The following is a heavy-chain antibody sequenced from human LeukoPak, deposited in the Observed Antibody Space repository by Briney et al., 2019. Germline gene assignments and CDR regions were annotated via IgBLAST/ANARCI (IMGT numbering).Heavy chain of an antibody. CDR1: GFTFSRYW. V-gene: IGHV3-7*01. CDR2: IKQDGSEK. CDR3: ASGRQLGY. Sequence: GGSLRLSCAASGFTFSRYWMSWVRQAPGKGLEWVANIKQDGSEKYYVDSVKGRFTISRDNAKNSLYLQMNSLRAEDTALYYCASGRQLGYWGQATLVTVSS. J-gene: IGHJ4*02. D-gene: IGHD3-16*01.